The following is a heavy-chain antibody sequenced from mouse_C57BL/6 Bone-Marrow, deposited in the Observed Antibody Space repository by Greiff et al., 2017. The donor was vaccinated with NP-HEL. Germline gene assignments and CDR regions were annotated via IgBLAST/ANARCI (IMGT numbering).Heavy chain of an antibody. V-gene: IGHV5-6*01. CDR1: GFTFSSYG. D-gene: IGHD1-1*01. Sequence: VQLKESGGDLVKPGGSLKLSCAASGFTFSSYGMSWVRQTPDKRLEWVATISSGGSYTYYPDSVKGRFTISRDNAKNTLYLQMSSLKSEDTAMYYCAGGYYGSSYGFAYWGQGTLVTVSA. J-gene: IGHJ3*01. CDR3: AGGYYGSSYGFAY. CDR2: ISSGGSYT.